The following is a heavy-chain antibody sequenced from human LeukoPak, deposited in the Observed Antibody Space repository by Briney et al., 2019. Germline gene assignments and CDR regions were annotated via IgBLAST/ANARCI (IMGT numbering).Heavy chain of an antibody. V-gene: IGHV4-39*01. D-gene: IGHD2-15*01. CDR1: GGSISSSAYH. Sequence: PSETLSLTCTVSGGSISSSAYHWGWIRQPPGKGLEWIGSIHNSGSTYYNPSLKSRVTISVRTSKNQFSLKLSSVTAADTALYYCARLWFTYRSGGSCPHQPNYWGQGTLVTVSS. CDR3: ARLWFTYRSGGSCPHQPNY. CDR2: IHNSGST. J-gene: IGHJ4*02.